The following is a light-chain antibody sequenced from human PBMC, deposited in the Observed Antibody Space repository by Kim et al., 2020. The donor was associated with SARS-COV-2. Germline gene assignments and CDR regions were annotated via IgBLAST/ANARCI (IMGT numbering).Light chain of an antibody. J-gene: IGLJ2*01. CDR1: SGNSSYA. V-gene: IGLV4-69*01. CDR3: QTWGTGTVV. Sequence: ASVKPTSTLSSGNSSYAIAWHQQQPEKGPRYLMKLNSDGSHSKGDGIPDRFSGSSSGAERYLTISSLQSEDEADYYCQTWGTGTVVFGGGTQLTVL. CDR2: LNSDGSH.